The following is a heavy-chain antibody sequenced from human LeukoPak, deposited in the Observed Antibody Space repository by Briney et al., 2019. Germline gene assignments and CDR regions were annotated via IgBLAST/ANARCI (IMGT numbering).Heavy chain of an antibody. CDR2: IKSKTDGGTT. CDR3: TTGYYYGSDFDY. J-gene: IGHJ4*02. Sequence: GGSLRLSCAASGFTFSNAWMSWVRQAPGKGLEWVGRIKSKTDGGTTDYAAPVKGRFTISRDDSKNTLYLQMNSLKTEDTAVYYCTTGYYYGSDFDYWGQGTLVTVSS. V-gene: IGHV3-15*01. CDR1: GFTFSNAW. D-gene: IGHD3-10*01.